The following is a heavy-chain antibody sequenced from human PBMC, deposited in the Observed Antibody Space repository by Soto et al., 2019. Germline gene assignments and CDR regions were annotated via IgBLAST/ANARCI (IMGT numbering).Heavy chain of an antibody. CDR3: ARHAYCSGGSCYSPYYYYYYMDV. CDR2: IYYSGST. V-gene: IGHV4-59*08. D-gene: IGHD2-15*01. CDR1: GGPLSSYY. J-gene: IGHJ6*03. Sequence: PSGTLSLTCTVSGGPLSSYYWSLVRPPPGEGLGGIVYIYYSGSTNYNPSLKSRVTISVDTSKNQFSLKLSSVTAADTAVYYCARHAYCSGGSCYSPYYYYYYMDVWGKGTTVTVSS.